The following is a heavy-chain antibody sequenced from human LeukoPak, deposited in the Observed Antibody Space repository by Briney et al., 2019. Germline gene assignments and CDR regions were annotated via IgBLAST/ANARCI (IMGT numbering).Heavy chain of an antibody. CDR1: GGSISSYY. CDR3: AREDGNSSFDY. Sequence: PSETLSLTCTVSGGSISSYYWSWIRRPPGKGLEWIGYIYYSGSTNYNPSLKSRVTISVDTSKNQFSLKLSSVTAADTAVYYCAREDGNSSFDYWGQGTLVTVSS. J-gene: IGHJ4*02. CDR2: IYYSGST. V-gene: IGHV4-59*01. D-gene: IGHD4-23*01.